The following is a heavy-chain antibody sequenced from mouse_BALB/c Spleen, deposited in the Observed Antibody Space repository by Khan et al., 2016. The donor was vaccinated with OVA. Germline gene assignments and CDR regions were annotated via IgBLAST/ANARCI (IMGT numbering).Heavy chain of an antibody. CDR3: ARGGGGDRFLY. CDR1: GYTFTDFT. J-gene: IGHJ3*01. CDR2: ISTYYGDA. Sequence: VQLQESGTELVRPGVSVKISCKGSGYTFTDFTMHWMKQSHALSLEWIGVISTYYGDADYNQKFKGKATMTVDKSSNTAYMDLGRLTSEDSAIYYCARGGGGDRFLYWGQGTLVTVSA. V-gene: IGHV1S137*01.